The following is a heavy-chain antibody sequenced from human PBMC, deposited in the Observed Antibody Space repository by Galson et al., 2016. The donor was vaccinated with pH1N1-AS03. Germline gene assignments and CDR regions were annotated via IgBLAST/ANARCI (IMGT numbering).Heavy chain of an antibody. CDR1: GFTFSSSW. CDR2: IRQDGSDN. CDR3: VKGGTNFDS. V-gene: IGHV3-7*01. D-gene: IGHD1-26*01. Sequence: SLRLSCAASGFTFSSSWMSWVRQAPGKGLEWVANIRQDGSDNYYVDSVRGRLTISRDNAKNSLYLQMNILRAEDTAVYYCVKGGTNFDSWGQGTLVTVSS. J-gene: IGHJ4*02.